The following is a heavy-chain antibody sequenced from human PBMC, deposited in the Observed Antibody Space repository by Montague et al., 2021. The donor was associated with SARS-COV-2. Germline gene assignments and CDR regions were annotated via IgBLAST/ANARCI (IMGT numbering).Heavy chain of an antibody. Sequence: PALVKPTQTLTLTCTFSGFSLTTSGVSVSWVRQPPGKALEWLAVIDWEGDTHYSTSLKTRLTISKDTTGNQVVLTVTNMDPVDTATYYCARILSRIGNYSAVFHYGMDVWGQGTTVTVSS. D-gene: IGHD1-7*01. J-gene: IGHJ6*02. CDR2: IDWEGDT. V-gene: IGHV2-70*19. CDR1: GFSLTTSGVS. CDR3: ARILSRIGNYSAVFHYGMDV.